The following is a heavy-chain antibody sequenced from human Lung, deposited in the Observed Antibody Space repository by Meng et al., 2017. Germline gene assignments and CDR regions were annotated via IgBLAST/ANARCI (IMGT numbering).Heavy chain of an antibody. CDR2: ISPYNSYT. Sequence: QVTLMQSGAEVKKPGASVKVSCKAAGYTFTTYGISWVRQAPGQGLEGMGWISPYNSYTSSIQKFQGRVTMTTDTSTSTAYMELMSLGSDDTAVYYCAILSHCTGGTCYPYDYWGQGTLVTVSS. CDR1: GYTFTTYG. CDR3: AILSHCTGGTCYPYDY. D-gene: IGHD2-15*01. V-gene: IGHV1-18*01. J-gene: IGHJ4*02.